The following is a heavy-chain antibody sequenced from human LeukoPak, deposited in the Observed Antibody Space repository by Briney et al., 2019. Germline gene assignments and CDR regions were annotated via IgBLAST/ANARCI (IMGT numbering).Heavy chain of an antibody. CDR2: IWFDGTNK. Sequence: GRSLRLSCAASGFTFSNYGMHWVRQAPGKGLEWAAVIWFDGTNKYYADSVRGRFTISRDNSKNTLYLQMNSLRAEDTAVYYCAKGTHGDSGGYFDYWGQGTLVTVSS. CDR1: GFTFSNYG. V-gene: IGHV3-33*06. J-gene: IGHJ4*02. CDR3: AKGTHGDSGGYFDY. D-gene: IGHD4-17*01.